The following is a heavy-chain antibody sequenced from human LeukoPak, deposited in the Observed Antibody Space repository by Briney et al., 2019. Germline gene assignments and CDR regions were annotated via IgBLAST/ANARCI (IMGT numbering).Heavy chain of an antibody. J-gene: IGHJ6*03. CDR2: IYYSGST. V-gene: IGHV4-59*01. Sequence: NPSETLSLTCTVSGGSISSYYWSWIRQPPGKGLAWIGYIYYSGSTYYNPSLKSRVTISIDTSKNQFSLKLSSVTAADAAVYYCARDGARDYYYYYMDVWGKGTTVTVSS. CDR1: GGSISSYY. CDR3: ARDGARDYYYYYMDV. D-gene: IGHD4-17*01.